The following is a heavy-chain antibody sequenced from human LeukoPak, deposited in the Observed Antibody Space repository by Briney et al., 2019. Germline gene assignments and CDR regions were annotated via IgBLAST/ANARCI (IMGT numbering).Heavy chain of an antibody. CDR2: IYYSGST. V-gene: IGHV4-30-4*01. CDR3: ARSYYGSGSSFYAFDV. J-gene: IGHJ3*01. CDR1: GGSISSGDYY. Sequence: PSQTLSLTCTVSGGSISSGDYYWSRIRQPPGKGLEWIGYIYYSGSTYYNPSLKSRVTISVDTSKNQFSLKLSSVTAADTAVYYCARSYYGSGSSFYAFDVWGQGTMVTVSS. D-gene: IGHD3-10*01.